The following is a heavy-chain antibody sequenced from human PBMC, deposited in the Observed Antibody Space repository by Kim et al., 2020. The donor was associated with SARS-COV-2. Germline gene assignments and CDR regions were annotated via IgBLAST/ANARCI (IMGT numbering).Heavy chain of an antibody. D-gene: IGHD3-9*01. CDR3: ASSEPIIFGTLKFDP. J-gene: IGHJ5*02. CDR2: VDPYGVLT. V-gene: IGHV3-74*03. Sequence: GGSLRLSCAASGFSFSTYWMHWVRQAPGKGLVWVSRVDPYGVLTTYADSVKGRFTISRDNAKNTLYLQMNSLRVEDTAVYYCASSEPIIFGTLKFDPWGRGTLVTVSS. CDR1: GFSFSTYW.